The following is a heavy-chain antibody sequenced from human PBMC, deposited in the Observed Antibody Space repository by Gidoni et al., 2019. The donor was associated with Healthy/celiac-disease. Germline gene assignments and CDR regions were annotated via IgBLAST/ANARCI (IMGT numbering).Heavy chain of an antibody. CDR1: GYTFTSYD. J-gene: IGHJ4*02. Sequence: QVQLVQSGAEVKKPGASVKVSCKASGYTFTSYDINWVRQATGQGLEGMGWMNPNRGNKGEAQKCAGRVTMTRNTAISTAYMGLRSLRSEDTAVYYCGRGGGLYSGYDYEGSVDYWGQGTLVTVSS. CDR2: MNPNRGNK. V-gene: IGHV1-8*01. D-gene: IGHD5-12*01. CDR3: GRGGGLYSGYDYEGSVDY.